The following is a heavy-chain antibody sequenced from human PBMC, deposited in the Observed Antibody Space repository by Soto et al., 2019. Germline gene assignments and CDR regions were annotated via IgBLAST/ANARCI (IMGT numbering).Heavy chain of an antibody. D-gene: IGHD2-15*01. Sequence: GGSLRLSCAASGFTFSSYAMSWVRQAPGKGLEWVSAISGSGGSTYYADSVKGRFTISRDNSKNTLYLQMNSLRAEDTAVYYCAKDSITQGYCSGGSCLYYYYYMDVWGKGTTVTVSS. CDR2: ISGSGGST. CDR3: AKDSITQGYCSGGSCLYYYYYMDV. J-gene: IGHJ6*03. V-gene: IGHV3-23*01. CDR1: GFTFSSYA.